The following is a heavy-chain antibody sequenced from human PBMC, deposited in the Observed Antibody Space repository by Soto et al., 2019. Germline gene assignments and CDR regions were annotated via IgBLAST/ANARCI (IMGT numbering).Heavy chain of an antibody. CDR1: GGSITSGGLY. CDR3: VRGGIAVNLVYS. Sequence: QVQLQESGPGLVKPSQTLSLTCSVSGGSITSGGLYWRWIRQHPEKGLEWIAYIFHSGSTDFKPYLKGRIIRSAETSKHQFSLKLTSVTAADTAVYYCVRGGIAVNLVYSWGQGTLVTVSS. D-gene: IGHD6-13*01. V-gene: IGHV4-31*03. CDR2: IFHSGST. J-gene: IGHJ4*02.